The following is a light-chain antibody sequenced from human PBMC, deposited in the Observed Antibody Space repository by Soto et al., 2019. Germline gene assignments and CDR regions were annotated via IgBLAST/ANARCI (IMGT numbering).Light chain of an antibody. CDR3: QQYYQWPLT. Sequence: EIVMTQSPATLSVSPGERATLSCRASQSGSSTLAWYQQIPGQAPRLLIYGTSTRATGIPARFSGSGSGTEFTLNISSLQSEDFAFYYCQQYYQWPLTFGGGTKVEVK. CDR2: GTS. CDR1: QSGSST. J-gene: IGKJ4*01. V-gene: IGKV3-15*01.